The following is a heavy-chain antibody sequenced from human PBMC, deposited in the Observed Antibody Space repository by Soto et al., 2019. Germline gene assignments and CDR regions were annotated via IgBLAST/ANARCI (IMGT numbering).Heavy chain of an antibody. D-gene: IGHD3-16*02. CDR3: ARARSYYDYVWGSYRYGSLDY. CDR1: GYTFTSYG. J-gene: IGHJ4*02. Sequence: ASVKVSCKASGYTFTSYGISWVLQAPGQGLEWMGWISAYNGNTNYAQKLQGRVTMTTDTSTSTAYMELRSLRSDDTAVYYCARARSYYDYVWGSYRYGSLDYWGQGTLVTVSS. V-gene: IGHV1-18*04. CDR2: ISAYNGNT.